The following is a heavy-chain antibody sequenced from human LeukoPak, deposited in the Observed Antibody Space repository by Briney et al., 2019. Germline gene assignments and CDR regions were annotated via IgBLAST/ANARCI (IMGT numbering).Heavy chain of an antibody. Sequence: GGSLRLSCAASGFTFSSYWMSWVRQAPGKGLEWVADIKQDGSEKYYVDSVKGRFTISRDDSQNTAYLQMNSLQTEDTAVYFCTRHSDRYCSGAGCYVYYYYGMDVWGQGTTVTVAS. J-gene: IGHJ6*02. CDR1: GFTFSSYW. V-gene: IGHV3-7*03. D-gene: IGHD2-15*01. CDR2: IKQDGSEK. CDR3: TRHSDRYCSGAGCYVYYYYGMDV.